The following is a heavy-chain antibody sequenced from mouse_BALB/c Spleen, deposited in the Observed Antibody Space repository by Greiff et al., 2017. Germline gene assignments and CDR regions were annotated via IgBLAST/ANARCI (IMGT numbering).Heavy chain of an antibody. V-gene: IGHV14-3*02. J-gene: IGHJ3*01. CDR2: IDPANGNT. Sequence: EVQLQQSGAELVKPGASVKLSCTASGFNIKDTYMHWVKQRPEQGLEWIGRIDPANGNTKYDPKFQGKATITADTSSNTAYLQLSSLTSEDTAVYYCAPIYYGNSWFAYWGQGTLATVSA. D-gene: IGHD2-1*01. CDR1: GFNIKDTY. CDR3: APIYYGNSWFAY.